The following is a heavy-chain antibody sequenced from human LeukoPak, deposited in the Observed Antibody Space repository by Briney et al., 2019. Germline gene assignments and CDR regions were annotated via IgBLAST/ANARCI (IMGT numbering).Heavy chain of an antibody. J-gene: IGHJ4*02. CDR1: GFTFSSYS. Sequence: GGSLRLSCAASGFTFSSYSMNWVRQAPGKGLEWVSGISWNGNDIGYAASVKGRFTISRDNAKNSLYLELSSLRIEDTALYYCANLPYWGQGTLVTVSS. V-gene: IGHV3-21*01. CDR2: ISWNGNDI. CDR3: ANLPY.